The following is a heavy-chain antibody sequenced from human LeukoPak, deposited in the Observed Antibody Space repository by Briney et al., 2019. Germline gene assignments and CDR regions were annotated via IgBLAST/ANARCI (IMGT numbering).Heavy chain of an antibody. CDR1: GGSISSYY. CDR3: ASHDYGDHVWFDP. J-gene: IGHJ5*02. D-gene: IGHD4-17*01. V-gene: IGHV4-59*08. CDR2: IYYSGST. Sequence: SETLSLTCTVSGGSISSYYWSWIRQPPGKGLEWIGYIYYSGSTNYNPSLNSRVTISVDTSKNQFSLKLSSVTAADTAVYYCASHDYGDHVWFDPWGQGTLVTVSS.